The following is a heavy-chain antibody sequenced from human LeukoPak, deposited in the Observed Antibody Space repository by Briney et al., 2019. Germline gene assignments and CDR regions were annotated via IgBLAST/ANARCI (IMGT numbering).Heavy chain of an antibody. J-gene: IGHJ3*02. V-gene: IGHV3-74*01. CDR1: GFTFSSYW. CDR3: ARGADYAAFDI. D-gene: IGHD4-17*01. Sequence: GGSLRLSCAASGFTFSSYWMHWVRQAPGKGLVWVSRINSDGSSISYADPVKGRFTISRDNAKNTLYLQMNSLRAEDTAVYYCARGADYAAFDIWGQGTMVTVSS. CDR2: INSDGSSI.